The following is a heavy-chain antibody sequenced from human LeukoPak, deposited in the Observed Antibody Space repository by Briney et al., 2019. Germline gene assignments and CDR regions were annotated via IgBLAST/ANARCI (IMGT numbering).Heavy chain of an antibody. D-gene: IGHD7-27*01. J-gene: IGHJ5*02. Sequence: SETLSLTCTVSGASVTDYYWSWIRRSPGKGLEWISYIHHSGNSDYNPSLRSRVTTSLDTSKNQFSLNLISVTAADTAVYYCTRGHWGLQSWSQGTLVTVSS. CDR3: TRGHWGLQS. V-gene: IGHV4-59*02. CDR1: GASVTDYY. CDR2: IHHSGNS.